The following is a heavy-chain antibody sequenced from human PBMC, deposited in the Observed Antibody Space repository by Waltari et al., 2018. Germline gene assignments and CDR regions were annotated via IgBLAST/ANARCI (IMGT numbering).Heavy chain of an antibody. Sequence: QVQLVQSGAEVKKPGASVKVSCKASGYTFTGYYMHWVRQAPGQGLEWMGWINPNSGGTNDAQKFQGRVTMTRDTSISTAYMELSRLRSDDTAVYYCARDPGVYGGAPNDYWGQGTLVTVSS. CDR2: INPNSGGT. J-gene: IGHJ4*02. CDR3: ARDPGVYGGAPNDY. CDR1: GYTFTGYY. V-gene: IGHV1-2*02. D-gene: IGHD4-17*01.